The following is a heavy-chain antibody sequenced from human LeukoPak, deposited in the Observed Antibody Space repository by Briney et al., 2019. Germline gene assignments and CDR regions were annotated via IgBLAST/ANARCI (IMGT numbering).Heavy chain of an antibody. Sequence: GGSLRLSCAASGFTFSSYWMHWVRQAPGKGLEWVAVVSYDGSHKYYADSVKGRFTISRDNSKNTLYLQMNSLRAEDTAVYYCAKAQFDSSGYVPDYWGQGTLVTVSS. D-gene: IGHD3-22*01. CDR1: GFTFSSYW. CDR3: AKAQFDSSGYVPDY. CDR2: VSYDGSHK. J-gene: IGHJ4*02. V-gene: IGHV3-30*18.